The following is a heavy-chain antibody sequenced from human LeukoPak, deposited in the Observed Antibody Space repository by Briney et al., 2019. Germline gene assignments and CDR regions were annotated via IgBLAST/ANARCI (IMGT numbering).Heavy chain of an antibody. D-gene: IGHD4-17*01. CDR3: ARGIWSTTVTTYYLDY. J-gene: IGHJ4*02. Sequence: ASVKVSCKASGYTFSNYNIHWLRQAPGQGLEWMGIVNPSGDSTNYAQNFQGRVTMTGDTSTSTVYMELSSLRSDDMAVYYCARGIWSTTVTTYYLDYWGQGTLVTVSS. V-gene: IGHV1-46*01. CDR2: VNPSGDST. CDR1: GYTFSNYN.